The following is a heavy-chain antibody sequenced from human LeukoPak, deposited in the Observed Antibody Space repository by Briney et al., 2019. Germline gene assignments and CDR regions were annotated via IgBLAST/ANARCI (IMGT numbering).Heavy chain of an antibody. CDR1: GFTFSSYA. J-gene: IGHJ4*02. Sequence: GGSLRLSCAASGFTFSSYAMNWVRQAPGKGLEWVSAISGSGGSTYYADSVKGRFTISRDNSKNTLYLQMNSLRAEDTAVYYCARPPIAVAGYYFDYWGQGTLVTVSS. CDR2: ISGSGGST. V-gene: IGHV3-23*01. D-gene: IGHD6-19*01. CDR3: ARPPIAVAGYYFDY.